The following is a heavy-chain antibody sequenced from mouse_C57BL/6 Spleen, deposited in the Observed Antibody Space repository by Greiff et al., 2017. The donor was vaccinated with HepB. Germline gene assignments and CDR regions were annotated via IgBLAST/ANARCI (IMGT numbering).Heavy chain of an antibody. J-gene: IGHJ3*01. CDR3: AKHRGEYYYDYDVPFAY. Sequence: QVQLKESGPGLVAPSQSLSITCTVSGFSLTSYGVDWVRQPPGKGLEWLGVIWGGGSTNYNSALMSRLSISKDNSKSQVFLKMNSLKTDDTAMYYCAKHRGEYYYDYDVPFAYWGQGTLVTVSA. CDR2: IWGGGST. D-gene: IGHD2-4*01. V-gene: IGHV2-9*01. CDR1: GFSLTSYG.